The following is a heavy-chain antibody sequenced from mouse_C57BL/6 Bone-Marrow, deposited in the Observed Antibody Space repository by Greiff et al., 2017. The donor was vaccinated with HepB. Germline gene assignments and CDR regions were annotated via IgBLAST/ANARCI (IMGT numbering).Heavy chain of an antibody. V-gene: IGHV1-15*01. Sequence: QVQLKESGAELVRPGASVTLSCKASGYTFTDYEMHWVKQTPVHGLEWIGAIDPETGGTAYNQKFKGKAILTADKSSSTAYMELRSLTSEDSAVYYCTTPYYYGSSAGFAYWGQGTLVTVSA. J-gene: IGHJ3*01. CDR3: TTPYYYGSSAGFAY. CDR2: IDPETGGT. D-gene: IGHD1-1*01. CDR1: GYTFTDYE.